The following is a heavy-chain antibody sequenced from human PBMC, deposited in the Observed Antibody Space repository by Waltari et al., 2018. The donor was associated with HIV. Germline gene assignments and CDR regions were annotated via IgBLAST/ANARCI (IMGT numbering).Heavy chain of an antibody. Sequence: QVQLQESGPGLVKPSETLSLTCAVSGYSISSGYYWGWIRQPPGKGREWIGSIYHSGNTYYNPSLKSRVTISVDTSKNQFSLKLSSVTAADTAVYYCARGPGVQNTEIDYWGQGTLVTVSS. J-gene: IGHJ4*02. D-gene: IGHD5-18*01. CDR2: IYHSGNT. CDR1: GYSISSGYY. V-gene: IGHV4-38-2*01. CDR3: ARGPGVQNTEIDY.